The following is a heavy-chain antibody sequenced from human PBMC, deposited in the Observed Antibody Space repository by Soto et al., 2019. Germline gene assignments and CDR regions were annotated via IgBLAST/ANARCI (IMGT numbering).Heavy chain of an antibody. CDR2: IYYSGST. CDR3: ARGDYHDSSGYYFDY. V-gene: IGHV4-59*01. D-gene: IGHD3-22*01. J-gene: IGHJ4*02. Sequence: SETLSLTCTVSGGSISSYYWSWIRQPPGKGLEWIGYIYYSGSTNYNPSLKSRVTISVDTSKNQFSLKLTPVTAADTAVYYCARGDYHDSSGYYFDYWGQGTLVTVSS. CDR1: GGSISSYY.